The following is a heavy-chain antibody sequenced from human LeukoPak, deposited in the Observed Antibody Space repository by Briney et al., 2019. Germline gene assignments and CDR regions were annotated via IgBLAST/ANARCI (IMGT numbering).Heavy chain of an antibody. CDR1: GYSIAGYC. Sequence: GASVKVSCKNPGYSIAGYCIHWVRQAPGQGLEWMGRLNPNYRDTNFAQRFQGRVTMTRDTTITTAFMELNNLRSDDTAIYYCARGAYDYDAFDIWGQGTMVTVSS. CDR2: LNPNYRDT. V-gene: IGHV1-2*06. CDR3: ARGAYDYDAFDI. J-gene: IGHJ3*02. D-gene: IGHD4-11*01.